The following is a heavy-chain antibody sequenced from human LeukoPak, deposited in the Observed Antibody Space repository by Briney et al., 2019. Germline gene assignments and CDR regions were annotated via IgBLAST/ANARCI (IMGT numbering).Heavy chain of an antibody. Sequence: PSETLSLTCTVSGGSISSYYWSWIRQPAGKGLESIGHISTSGSTNYNPSLKSRVTMSVDTSKNQFSLKLSSVTAADTAVYYCARLIEYSSSIDYWGQGNLVTVSS. CDR2: ISTSGST. CDR3: ARLIEYSSSIDY. J-gene: IGHJ4*02. D-gene: IGHD6-6*01. CDR1: GGSISSYY. V-gene: IGHV4-4*07.